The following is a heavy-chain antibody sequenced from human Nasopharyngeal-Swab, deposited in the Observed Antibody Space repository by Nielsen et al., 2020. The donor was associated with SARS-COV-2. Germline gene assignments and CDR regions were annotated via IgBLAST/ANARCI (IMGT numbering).Heavy chain of an antibody. CDR3: ARRDYDFWSGYYAGLSYFDY. CDR1: GFTFSSYA. J-gene: IGHJ4*02. Sequence: LFLTCAASGFTFSSYAMSWVRQAPGKGLEWVSAISGSGGSTYYADSVKGRFTISRDNSKNTLYLQMNSLRAEDTAVYYCARRDYDFWSGYYAGLSYFDYWGQGTLVTVSS. CDR2: ISGSGGST. D-gene: IGHD3-3*01. V-gene: IGHV3-23*01.